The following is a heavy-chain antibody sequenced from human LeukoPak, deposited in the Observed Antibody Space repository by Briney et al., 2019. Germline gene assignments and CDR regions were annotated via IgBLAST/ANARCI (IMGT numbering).Heavy chain of an antibody. CDR1: SGSISSYY. Sequence: SETLSLTCTVSSGSISSYYWSWIRQPPGKGLEWIGYIYYSGSTNYNPSLKSRVTISVDTSKNQFSLKLSSVTAADTAVHYCARGGKYYGDYWYFDLWGRGTLVTVSS. J-gene: IGHJ2*01. D-gene: IGHD4-17*01. V-gene: IGHV4-59*01. CDR2: IYYSGST. CDR3: ARGGKYYGDYWYFDL.